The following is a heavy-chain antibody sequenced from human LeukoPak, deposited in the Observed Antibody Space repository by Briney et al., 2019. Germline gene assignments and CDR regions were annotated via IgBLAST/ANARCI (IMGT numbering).Heavy chain of an antibody. J-gene: IGHJ4*02. D-gene: IGHD2-2*01. V-gene: IGHV1-69*04. CDR1: GGTFSSNA. Sequence: SVKVSCKASGGTFSSNAINWVRQAPGQGLEWVGRIIPLLGITNYAQKLQGRVTITAEKSTGTAYMELSSLRSEDTALYYCTRDMFACVDPSCYSPCDYWGQGTLVTVSS. CDR2: IIPLLGIT. CDR3: TRDMFACVDPSCYSPCDY.